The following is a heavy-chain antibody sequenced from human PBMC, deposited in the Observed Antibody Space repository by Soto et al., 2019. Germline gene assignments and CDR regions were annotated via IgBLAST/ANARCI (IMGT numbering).Heavy chain of an antibody. CDR2: VSGSGGST. Sequence: GGSLRLSCVASGFTFSSYAMSWVRQAPGKGLEWVSFVSGSGGSTDYADSVKGRFTISRDNSKNTLYLQMNSLRAEDTAVYYCVKFRGRAYHYYYMDVWGNGTTVTVSS. CDR3: VKFRGRAYHYYYMDV. D-gene: IGHD3-16*01. J-gene: IGHJ6*03. V-gene: IGHV3-23*01. CDR1: GFTFSSYA.